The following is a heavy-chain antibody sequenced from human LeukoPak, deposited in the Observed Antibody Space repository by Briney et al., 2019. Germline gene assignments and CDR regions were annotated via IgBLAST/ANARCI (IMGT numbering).Heavy chain of an antibody. CDR3: ARGIFERVYAFDI. CDR1: GLTFSSYS. CDR2: INSDGSST. J-gene: IGHJ3*02. V-gene: IGHV3-74*01. D-gene: IGHD3-3*01. Sequence: GGSLRLSCAASGLTFSSYSMNWVRQAPGKGLVWVSRINSDGSSTSYADSVKGRFTISRDNAKNTLYLQMNSLRAEDTAVYYCARGIFERVYAFDIWGQGTMVTVSS.